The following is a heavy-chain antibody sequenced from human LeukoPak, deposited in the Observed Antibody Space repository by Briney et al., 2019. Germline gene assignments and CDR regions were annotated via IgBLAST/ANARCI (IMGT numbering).Heavy chain of an antibody. J-gene: IGHJ4*02. CDR2: INHSGST. Sequence: SETLSLTCAVYGGSFSGYYWSWIRQPPGNGLEWIGEINHSGSTNYNPSLKSRVTISVDTSKNQFSLKLSSVTAADTAVYYCARGILLWFGETQFDYWGQGTLVTVSS. D-gene: IGHD3-10*01. CDR3: ARGILLWFGETQFDY. V-gene: IGHV4-34*01. CDR1: GGSFSGYY.